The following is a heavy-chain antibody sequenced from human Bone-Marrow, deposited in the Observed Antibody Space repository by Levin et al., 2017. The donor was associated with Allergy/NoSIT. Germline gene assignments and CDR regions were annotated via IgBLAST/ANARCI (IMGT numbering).Heavy chain of an antibody. D-gene: IGHD3-10*01. CDR2: ISSSGGTA. Sequence: PGGSLRLSCAASGFTFDHYAMNWVRQSPGKGLEWVSLISSSGGTAHYADSVKGRFTISRDSSTNTVHLQMNSLRGEDTATYYCAKGKRENPWGRGNSGDGLDVWGQGTTVIVSS. CDR1: GFTFDHYA. V-gene: IGHV3-23*01. J-gene: IGHJ6*02. CDR3: AKGKRENPWGRGNSGDGLDV.